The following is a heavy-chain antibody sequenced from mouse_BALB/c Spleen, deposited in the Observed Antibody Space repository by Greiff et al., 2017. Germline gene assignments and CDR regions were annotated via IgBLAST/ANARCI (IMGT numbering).Heavy chain of an antibody. CDR1: GYAFSSYW. J-gene: IGHJ3*01. Sequence: VKLMESGAELVRPGSSVKISCKASGYAFSSYWMNWVKQRPGQGLEWIGQIYPGDGDTNYNGKFKGKATLTADKSSSTAYMQLSSLTSEGSAVYFCARGVGAWFAYWGQGTLVTVSA. V-gene: IGHV1-80*01. CDR3: ARGVGAWFAY. CDR2: IYPGDGDT. D-gene: IGHD1-1*02.